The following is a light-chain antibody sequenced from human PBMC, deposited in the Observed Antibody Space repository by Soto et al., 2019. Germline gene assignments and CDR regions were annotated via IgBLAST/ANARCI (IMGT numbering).Light chain of an antibody. CDR1: QTISSW. V-gene: IGKV1-5*03. CDR2: KAS. J-gene: IGKJ1*01. CDR3: QQYDSSWT. Sequence: DIQMTQSPSTVAASVGDRVSITCRASQTISSWLAWYQQKPGKAPKLLIYKASSLHTGVPSRFSGSGSGTEFTLTITSLQPDDFATYYCQQYDSSWTFGQGTKVDIK.